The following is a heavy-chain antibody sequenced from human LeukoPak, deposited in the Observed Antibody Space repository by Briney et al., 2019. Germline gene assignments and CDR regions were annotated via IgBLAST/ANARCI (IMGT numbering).Heavy chain of an antibody. V-gene: IGHV4-59*01. D-gene: IGHD3-3*01. CDR2: IYYTGST. J-gene: IGHJ4*02. CDR3: ARKSGYKGFDY. Sequence: SETLSLTCTVSGGSISSYYWTWIRQPPGKGLEWIGYIYYTGSTNYNPSLKSRVTISVDTSKNQFSLKLRSVTAADTAVYYCARKSGYKGFDYWGQGTLVTVSS. CDR1: GGSISSYY.